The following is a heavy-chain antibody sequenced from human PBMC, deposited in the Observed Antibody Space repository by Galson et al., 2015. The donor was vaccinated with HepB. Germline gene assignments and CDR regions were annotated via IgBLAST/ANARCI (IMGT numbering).Heavy chain of an antibody. J-gene: IGHJ4*02. CDR3: ARSSVDFWY. CDR1: GYRFSGYV. Sequence: SVKVSCKASGYRFSGYVISWIRQAPGQGLEWMGWVNPDTGNTKYGHRFEGRVTMATDTSTSIAYMELRNLTSDDTAVYYCARSSVDFWYWGQGDLVTVSS. D-gene: IGHD3-3*01. V-gene: IGHV1-18*01. CDR2: VNPDTGNT.